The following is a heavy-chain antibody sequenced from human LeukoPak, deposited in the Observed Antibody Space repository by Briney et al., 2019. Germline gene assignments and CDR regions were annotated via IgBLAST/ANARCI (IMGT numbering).Heavy chain of an antibody. Sequence: PSETLSLTCTVSGGSISSGDYYWSWIRQPPGKGLEWIGYIYYSGSTNYNPSLKGRVTISVDTSKNQFSLKLSSVTAADTAVYYCAREVRLGIADYWGQGTLVTVSS. CDR2: IYYSGST. CDR3: AREVRLGIADY. J-gene: IGHJ4*02. CDR1: GGSISSGDYY. D-gene: IGHD7-27*01. V-gene: IGHV4-61*08.